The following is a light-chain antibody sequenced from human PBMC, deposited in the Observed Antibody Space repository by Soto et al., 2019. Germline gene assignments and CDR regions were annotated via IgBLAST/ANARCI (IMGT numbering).Light chain of an antibody. Sequence: DIQLTQSPSFLSASVGDRVTITCRASQGISSYLAWYQQKPGKAPKLLISAASTLQSGVPSRFSGSESGTEFTLTISSLQPEDFATYYCQQYDNFPQTFGQGTKVDIK. V-gene: IGKV1-9*01. CDR3: QQYDNFPQT. J-gene: IGKJ1*01. CDR1: QGISSY. CDR2: AAS.